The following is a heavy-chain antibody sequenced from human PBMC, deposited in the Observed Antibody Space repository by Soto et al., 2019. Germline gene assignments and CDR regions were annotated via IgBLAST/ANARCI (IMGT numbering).Heavy chain of an antibody. CDR1: GFTFSSYS. V-gene: IGHV3-21*01. D-gene: IGHD3-3*01. CDR3: ARVGYYDFWSGYRHYGMDV. J-gene: IGHJ6*02. CDR2: ISSSSSYI. Sequence: GGSLRLSCAASGFTFSSYSMNWVRQAPGKGLEWVSSISSSSSYIYYADSVKGRFTISRDNAKNSLYLQMNSLRAEDTAVYYCARVGYYDFWSGYRHYGMDVWGQGTTVTVSS.